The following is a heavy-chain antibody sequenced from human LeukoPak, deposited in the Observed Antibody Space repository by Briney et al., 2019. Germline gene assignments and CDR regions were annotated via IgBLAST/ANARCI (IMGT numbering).Heavy chain of an antibody. CDR3: ASTPQGYGDYLDY. D-gene: IGHD4-17*01. J-gene: IGHJ4*02. V-gene: IGHV1-69*13. CDR1: GGTFSSYA. Sequence: SVKVSCKASGGTFSSYAISWVRQAPGQGLEWMGGIIPIFGTANYAQKFQGRVTITADESTSTAYMELSSLRSEDTAVYYCASTPQGYGDYLDYWGQGTLVTVSS. CDR2: IIPIFGTA.